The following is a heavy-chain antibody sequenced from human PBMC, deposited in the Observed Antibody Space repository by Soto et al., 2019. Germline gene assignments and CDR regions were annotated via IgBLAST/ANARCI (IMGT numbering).Heavy chain of an antibody. CDR1: GDSISSGDYY. CDR2: IYYSGST. D-gene: IGHD1-26*01. CDR3: ARGPSGDKVDY. V-gene: IGHV4-30-4*01. J-gene: IGHJ4*02. Sequence: SETLSLTCTVSGDSISSGDYYWSWIRQPPGKGLEWIGCIYYSGSTYSNPSLKSRVTISIDTSKNQFSLKLNSVTAADTAVYYCARGPSGDKVDYWGQGTLVTVSS.